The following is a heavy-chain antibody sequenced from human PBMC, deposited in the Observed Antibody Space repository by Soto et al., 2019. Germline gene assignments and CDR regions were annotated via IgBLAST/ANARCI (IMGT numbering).Heavy chain of an antibody. CDR1: GDSISSSNW. CDR2: IYHSGST. CDR3: GGGAFDIWGQGSDI. V-gene: IGHV4-4*02. J-gene: IGHJ3*02. Sequence: ASETLSLTCAVSGDSISSSNWWNWVRQPPGKGLEWIGYIYHSGSTNYNPALKSRVTISVDTFKNQFSLKLSSVTAVDTAVYYCGGGAFDIWGQGSDIWGQGTMVTVSS. D-gene: IGHD3-9*01.